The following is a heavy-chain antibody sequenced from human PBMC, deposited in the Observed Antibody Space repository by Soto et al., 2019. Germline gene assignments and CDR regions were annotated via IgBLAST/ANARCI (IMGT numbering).Heavy chain of an antibody. CDR1: GGSISSGGYY. D-gene: IGHD3-10*01. J-gene: IGHJ4*02. V-gene: IGHV4-31*03. Sequence: SETLSLTCTVSGGSISSGGYYWSWIRQHPGKGLEWIGYIYYSGSTYYNPSLKSRVTISVDTSKNQFSLKLSSVTAADTAVYYCARLLMVRGVIRLDYWGQGTLVTVSS. CDR2: IYYSGST. CDR3: ARLLMVRGVIRLDY.